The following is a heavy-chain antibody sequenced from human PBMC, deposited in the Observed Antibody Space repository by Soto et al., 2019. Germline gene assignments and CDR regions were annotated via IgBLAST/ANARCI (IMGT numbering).Heavy chain of an antibody. CDR3: ARVGRYNWNDAAGGTGLAAFDI. V-gene: IGHV1-69*02. CDR2: IIPILGIA. J-gene: IGHJ3*02. D-gene: IGHD1-1*01. CDR1: GGTFSSYT. Sequence: SVKVSCKASGGTFSSYTISWVRQAPGQGLEWMGRIIPILGIANYAQKFQGRVTITVDKSTSTAYMELSSLRSEDTAVYYCARVGRYNWNDAAGGTGLAAFDIWGQGTMVTVSS.